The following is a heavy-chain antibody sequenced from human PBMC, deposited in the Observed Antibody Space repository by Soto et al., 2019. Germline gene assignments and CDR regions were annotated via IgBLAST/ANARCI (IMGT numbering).Heavy chain of an antibody. J-gene: IGHJ4*02. Sequence: QVHLVQSGAEVKKPGSSVKVSCKASGGSFSNYIFAWVRQAPGQGLEWMGGTIPMVATAQYAQKLQGRVTITADESTSTVYMDLTSLTSDDTAVYHCARRLFGQQWLVGFDTWGQGTLVTVSS. D-gene: IGHD6-19*01. CDR1: GGSFSNYI. CDR3: ARRLFGQQWLVGFDT. CDR2: TIPMVATA. V-gene: IGHV1-69*01.